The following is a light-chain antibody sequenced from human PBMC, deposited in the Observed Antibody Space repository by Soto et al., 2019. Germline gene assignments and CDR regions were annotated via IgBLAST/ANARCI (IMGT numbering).Light chain of an antibody. Sequence: QSALTQSASVSGSPGQSITISCTGTSSDVGGYKYVSWYQHHPGEAPKLIIYEVSNRPSGVSNRFSGSKSGNTASLTISGLQAEDESHYYCSSKSSGSTPMLFGGGTKLTVL. J-gene: IGLJ3*02. CDR3: SSKSSGSTPML. CDR1: SSDVGGYKY. V-gene: IGLV2-14*01. CDR2: EVS.